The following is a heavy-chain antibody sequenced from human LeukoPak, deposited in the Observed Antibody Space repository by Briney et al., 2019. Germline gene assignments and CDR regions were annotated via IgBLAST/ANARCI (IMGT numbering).Heavy chain of an antibody. CDR3: ARDLVAVAATFDY. CDR1: GFTFSSYE. J-gene: IGHJ4*02. V-gene: IGHV3-48*03. Sequence: GGSLRLSCAASGFTFSSYEMNWVRQAPGKGLEWVSYISSSGFTIYYADSVKDRFTISRDNAKNSLYLQMNSLRAEDTAVYYCARDLVAVAATFDYWGQGTLVTVSS. CDR2: ISSSGFTI. D-gene: IGHD6-19*01.